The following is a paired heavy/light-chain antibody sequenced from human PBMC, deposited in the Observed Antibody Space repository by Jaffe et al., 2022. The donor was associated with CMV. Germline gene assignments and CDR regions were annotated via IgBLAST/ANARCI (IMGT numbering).Light chain of an antibody. Sequence: DIQMTQSPSTLSASVGDRVTITCRASQSISAWLAWYQQKPGKAPNLLIYKASILESGVPSRFSGSGSGTEFTLTISSLQPDDFATYYCQQYDDYSRTFGQGTKVEIK. CDR2: KAS. V-gene: IGKV1-5*03. J-gene: IGKJ1*01. CDR3: QQYDDYSRT. CDR1: QSISAW.
Heavy chain of an antibody. CDR1: GGSITSSY. CDR2: VYYSGST. Sequence: QVQLQESGPGLVKPSETLSLTCTVSGGSITSSYWSWLRQPPGKGLEWIGYVYYSGSTDYNPSLKSRVSISVDTSKSQFSLMLSSVTAADTALYYCARNTNYFDYWGHGTLVTVSS. D-gene: IGHD1-26*01. CDR3: ARNTNYFDY. V-gene: IGHV4-59*08. J-gene: IGHJ4*01.